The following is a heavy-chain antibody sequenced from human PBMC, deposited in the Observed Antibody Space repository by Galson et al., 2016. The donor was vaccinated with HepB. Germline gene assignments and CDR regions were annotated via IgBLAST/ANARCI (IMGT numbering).Heavy chain of an antibody. CDR3: ARTYCSSTTCYGEWAFDI. V-gene: IGHV1-46*01. Sequence: SVKVSCKASGYTFTNYYMHWVRQAPGQGLEWMGIINPSGGTTNYAQKFLGRVTMTRDTSTSTVYMELSSRRSEDTAVYYCARTYCSSTTCYGEWAFDIWGQGTLVTVSS. CDR2: INPSGGTT. J-gene: IGHJ3*02. CDR1: GYTFTNYY. D-gene: IGHD2-2*01.